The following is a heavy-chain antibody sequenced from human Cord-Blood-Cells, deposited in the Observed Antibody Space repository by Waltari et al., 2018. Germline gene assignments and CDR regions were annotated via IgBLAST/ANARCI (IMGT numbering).Heavy chain of an antibody. CDR2: IYWDDDK. Sequence: QITLKESGPTLVKPTQTLPLTCTFSGFSLSTSGVGVGWIRQPPGKAPEWLALIYWDDDKRYSPSLKSRLTITKDTSKNQVVLTMTNMDPVDTATYYCAHRSAGDEFDYWGQGTLVTVSS. V-gene: IGHV2-5*02. D-gene: IGHD3-10*01. CDR1: GFSLSTSGVG. J-gene: IGHJ4*02. CDR3: AHRSAGDEFDY.